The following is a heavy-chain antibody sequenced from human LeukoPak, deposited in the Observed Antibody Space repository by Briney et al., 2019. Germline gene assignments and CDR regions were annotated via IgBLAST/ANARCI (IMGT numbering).Heavy chain of an antibody. D-gene: IGHD4-17*01. CDR2: ISDDGRRK. J-gene: IGHJ4*02. V-gene: IGHV3-30*18. CDR1: GFSFISYG. Sequence: GGSLRLSSAASGFSFISYGMHWVRQAPGKGLEWVGVISDDGRRKDYADSVKGRFTISRDNSKDTLYLQMNSQRAEDTAVYYCAKRPSDYGDYVSYFDYWGQGTLVTVSS. CDR3: AKRPSDYGDYVSYFDY.